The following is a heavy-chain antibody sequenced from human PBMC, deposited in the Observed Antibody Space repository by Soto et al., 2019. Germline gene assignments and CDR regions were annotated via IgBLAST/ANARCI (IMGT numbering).Heavy chain of an antibody. V-gene: IGHV3-11*06. Sequence: GGSLRLTCAASGFTFIDYYMSLIRQAPGKALEWVSYIRSSSSYTNYADPVQGRFTISRKNAKNALYLKMNSLPTENTAVYDGASPGVLHSAFDIWGQGTMVSV. D-gene: IGHD2-15*01. J-gene: IGHJ3*02. CDR1: GFTFIDYY. CDR3: ASPGVLHSAFDI. CDR2: IRSSSSYT.